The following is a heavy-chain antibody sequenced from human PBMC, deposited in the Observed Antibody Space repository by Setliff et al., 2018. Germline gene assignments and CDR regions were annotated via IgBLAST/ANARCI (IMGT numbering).Heavy chain of an antibody. CDR3: ARDRVRGGVAVAPGDY. CDR2: ISAYNGYT. CDR1: GYTFTTYG. Sequence: ASVKVSCKASGYTFTTYGISWVRQAPGQGLEWMGWISAYNGYTNYAQKLQGRVTMTTDTSTSTAYMELRSLRCDDTAVYYCARDRVRGGVAVAPGDYWGQGTLGTVSS. V-gene: IGHV1-18*01. J-gene: IGHJ4*02. D-gene: IGHD6-19*01.